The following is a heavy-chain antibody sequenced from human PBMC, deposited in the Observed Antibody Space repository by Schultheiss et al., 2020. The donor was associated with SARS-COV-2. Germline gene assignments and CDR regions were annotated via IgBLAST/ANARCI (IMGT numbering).Heavy chain of an antibody. Sequence: GGSLRLSCAASGFTFSSYAMHWVRQAPGKGLEWVSAISGSGGSTYYADSVKGRFTISRDNSKNTLYLQMNSLRAEDTAVYYCAKAGQLLSGTVIMDYYYMDVWGKGTTVTVSS. J-gene: IGHJ6*03. CDR3: AKAGQLLSGTVIMDYYYMDV. CDR1: GFTFSSYA. V-gene: IGHV3-23*01. CDR2: ISGSGGST. D-gene: IGHD2-2*01.